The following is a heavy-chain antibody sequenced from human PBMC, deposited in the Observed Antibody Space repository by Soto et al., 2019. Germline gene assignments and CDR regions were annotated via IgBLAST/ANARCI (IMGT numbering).Heavy chain of an antibody. CDR1: GGTFSSYA. V-gene: IGHV1-69*12. J-gene: IGHJ6*02. CDR3: ARNGRTGTLYYSGMDV. D-gene: IGHD1-1*01. CDR2: IIPIFGTA. Sequence: QVQLVQSGAEVKKPGSSVKVSCKASGGTFSSYAISWVRQAPGQGLEWMGGIIPIFGTANYAQKFQGRVTITADESKSTAYMELSSLRSEDTAVYYCARNGRTGTLYYSGMDVWGQGTTVTVSS.